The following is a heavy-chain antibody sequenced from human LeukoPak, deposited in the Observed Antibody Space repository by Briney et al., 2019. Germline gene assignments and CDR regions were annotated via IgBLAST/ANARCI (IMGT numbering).Heavy chain of an antibody. J-gene: IGHJ4*02. CDR2: IYWNDDK. Sequence: SGPTLVNPTQTLTLTCTFSGFSLSTSGVGVGWIRQPPGKALEWLALIYWNDDKRYSSSLKSRLTITKDTSKNQVVLTMTNMDPVDTATYYCAHSPAVWSGGGYFDYWGQGTLVTVSS. CDR3: AHSPAVWSGGGYFDY. D-gene: IGHD3-3*01. V-gene: IGHV2-5*01. CDR1: GFSLSTSGVG.